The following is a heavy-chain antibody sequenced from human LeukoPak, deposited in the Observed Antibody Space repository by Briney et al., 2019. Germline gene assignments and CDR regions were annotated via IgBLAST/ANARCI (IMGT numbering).Heavy chain of an antibody. Sequence: SVKVSCKASGGTFSSYAISWVRQAPGQGLEWMGGIIPIFGTANYAQKFQGRVTITADESTSTAYMELSSLRSEDTAVYYCARKQGYCSSTSCYTGMDVWGKGTTVTVSS. V-gene: IGHV1-69*13. CDR3: ARKQGYCSSTSCYTGMDV. CDR1: GGTFSSYA. J-gene: IGHJ6*04. CDR2: IIPIFGTA. D-gene: IGHD2-2*02.